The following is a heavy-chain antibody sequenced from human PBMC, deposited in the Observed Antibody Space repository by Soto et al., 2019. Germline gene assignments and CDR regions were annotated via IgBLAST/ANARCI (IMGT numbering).Heavy chain of an antibody. CDR1: GDSVSSNSAA. Sequence: PSPTLSLPCAISGDSVSSNSAAWNWIRQSPSRGPEWLGRTYYRYKWYNDYAVTVKSRITINQDTSKNQVSLQLNSVNTEDTAVYYCARDPAVVPAGGGMDVWGQGTTVTVSS. D-gene: IGHD2-2*01. V-gene: IGHV6-1*01. J-gene: IGHJ6*02. CDR2: TYYRYKWYN. CDR3: ARDPAVVPAGGGMDV.